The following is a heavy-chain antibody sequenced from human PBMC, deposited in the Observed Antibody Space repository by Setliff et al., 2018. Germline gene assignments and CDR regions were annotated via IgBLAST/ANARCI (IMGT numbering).Heavy chain of an antibody. D-gene: IGHD3-3*01. V-gene: IGHV4-38-2*01. CDR3: ARRVSHYDFWSGYYGYYYYYMDV. J-gene: IGHJ6*03. CDR2: IYYSGST. Sequence: PSETLSLTCAVSGYSISSGYNWGWIRQPPGKGLEWIGSIYYSGSTYYNPSLKSRVTISVDTSKNQFSLKLSSVTAADTAVYYCARRVSHYDFWSGYYGYYYYYMDVWGKGTTVTVSS. CDR1: GYSISSGYN.